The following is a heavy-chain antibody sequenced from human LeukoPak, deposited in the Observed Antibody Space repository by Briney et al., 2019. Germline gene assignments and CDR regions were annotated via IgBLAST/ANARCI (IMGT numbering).Heavy chain of an antibody. CDR3: AKDRWDLPFDY. D-gene: IGHD1-26*01. J-gene: IGHJ4*02. CDR1: GFTFSRNG. V-gene: IGHV3-30*02. CDR2: IRYDGSIK. Sequence: GGSLRLSCAASGFTFSRNGMHWVRQAPGKGLVWVALIRYDGSIKYYEDSVKGRFTVSRDNSQNTLYLQMNSLRAEDTAVYYCAKDRWDLPFDYWGQGTLVTVSS.